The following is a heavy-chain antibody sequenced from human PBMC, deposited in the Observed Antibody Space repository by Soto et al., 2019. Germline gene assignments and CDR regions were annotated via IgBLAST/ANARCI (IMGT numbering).Heavy chain of an antibody. V-gene: IGHV4-31*03. J-gene: IGHJ6*02. CDR2: IYYSGST. Sequence: SETLSLTCTVSGGSISSGGFYWSWNRQHPGKGLEWIGYIYYSGSTYYNPSLKSRVTISVDTSKNQFSLKLSSATAADAAVYYCARVIRLGYYGMDVWGQGTTVTVSS. CDR3: ARVIRLGYYGMDV. CDR1: GGSISSGGFY. D-gene: IGHD3-16*01.